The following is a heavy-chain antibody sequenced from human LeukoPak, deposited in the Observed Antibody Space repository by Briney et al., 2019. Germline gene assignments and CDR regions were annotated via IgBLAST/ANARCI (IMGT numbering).Heavy chain of an antibody. CDR1: GGSFSGYY. D-gene: IGHD6-13*01. CDR3: EGRGSSWYVY. V-gene: IGHV4-34*01. J-gene: IGHJ4*02. CDR2: INHSGST. Sequence: NPSETLSLTCAVYGGSFSGYYWSWIRQPPGKGLEWIGEINHSGSTNYNPSLKSRVTISVDTSKNQFSLKLSSVTAADTAVYYCEGRGSSWYVYWGQGTLVTVSS.